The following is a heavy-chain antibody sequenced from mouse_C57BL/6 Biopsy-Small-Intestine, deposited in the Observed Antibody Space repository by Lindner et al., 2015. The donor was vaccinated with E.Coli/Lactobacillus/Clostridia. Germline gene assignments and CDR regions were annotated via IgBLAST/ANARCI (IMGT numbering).Heavy chain of an antibody. J-gene: IGHJ4*01. CDR1: GYTFTNYW. D-gene: IGHD2-1*01. CDR3: SRQVTVPMDY. Sequence: VQLQESGTELVKPGASVKLSCKASGYTFTNYWMNWVKQRPGQGLEWIGNINPNNGGTTYNEKFKTKATLTVDKSSSTAYMQLSSLTSDDSAVYYCSRQVTVPMDYWGQGTSVTVSA. V-gene: IGHV1-53*01. CDR2: INPNNGGT.